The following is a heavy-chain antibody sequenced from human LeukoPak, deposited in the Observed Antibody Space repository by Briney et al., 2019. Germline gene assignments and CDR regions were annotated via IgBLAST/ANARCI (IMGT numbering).Heavy chain of an antibody. Sequence: GGSLRLSCAASGFTVSSYWMHWVRQAPGKGLVWVSRINGDGSSTNYADSVKGRFTISRDSAKNTLYLQMNGLRVEDTAEYYCARGRGPYGWFDPWGQGTLVTVSS. V-gene: IGHV3-74*01. CDR3: ARGRGPYGWFDP. D-gene: IGHD3-10*01. CDR1: GFTVSSYW. J-gene: IGHJ5*02. CDR2: INGDGSST.